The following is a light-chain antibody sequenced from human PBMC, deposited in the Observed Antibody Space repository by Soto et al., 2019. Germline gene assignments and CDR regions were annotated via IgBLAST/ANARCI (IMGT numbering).Light chain of an antibody. CDR1: RDVGSD. J-gene: IGKJ1*01. V-gene: IGKV1-6*01. CDR3: LQDYGDSWT. Sequence: TQMTQSPLSLSASVGEKIIITCRASRDVGSDVGWYQQKPGQAPKLVIYAASNLYTGVPSRFSGRRSGTEFTLTISSLQPEDFASYYCLQDYGDSWTFGQGTKVEIE. CDR2: AAS.